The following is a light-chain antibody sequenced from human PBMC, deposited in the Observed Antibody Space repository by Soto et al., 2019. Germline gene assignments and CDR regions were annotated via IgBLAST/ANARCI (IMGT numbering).Light chain of an antibody. CDR3: QQYGSSPWT. CDR1: QSVSSSY. V-gene: IGKV3-20*01. Sequence: EIVLTQTPGTLSLSPGERATLSCRASQSVSSSYLAWYQQKPGQAPRLLIYRASSRATGIPDRFSGSGSGTDFTLTISRLEPEDFAAYYCQQYGSSPWTFGQGTKVEIK. J-gene: IGKJ1*01. CDR2: RAS.